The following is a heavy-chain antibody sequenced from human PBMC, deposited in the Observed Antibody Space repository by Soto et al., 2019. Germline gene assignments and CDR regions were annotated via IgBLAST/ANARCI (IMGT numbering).Heavy chain of an antibody. J-gene: IGHJ3*02. CDR1: GFTFSSYG. V-gene: IGHV3-30*18. CDR3: AKDIVVVPAASDAFDI. Sequence: GGSLRLSCAASGFTFSSYGMHWVRQAPGKGLEWVAVISYDGSNKYYADSVRGRFTISRDNSKNTLYLQMNSLRAGDTAVYYCAKDIVVVPAASDAFDIWGQGTMVTVSS. D-gene: IGHD2-2*01. CDR2: ISYDGSNK.